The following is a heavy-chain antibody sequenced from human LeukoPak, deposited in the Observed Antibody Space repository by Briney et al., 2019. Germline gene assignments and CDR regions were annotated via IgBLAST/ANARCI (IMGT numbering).Heavy chain of an antibody. CDR2: IYSGGST. D-gene: IGHD2-15*01. CDR1: GFTVSSNY. V-gene: IGHV3-53*01. CDR3: ARLGYCSGGSCYSQAFDI. Sequence: GGSLRLSCAASGFTVSSNYMSWVRQAPGKGLEWVSVIYSGGSTYYADSVKGRFTISRDNSKNTLYLQMNSLRAEDTAVYYCARLGYCSGGSCYSQAFDIWGQGTTVTVSS. J-gene: IGHJ3*02.